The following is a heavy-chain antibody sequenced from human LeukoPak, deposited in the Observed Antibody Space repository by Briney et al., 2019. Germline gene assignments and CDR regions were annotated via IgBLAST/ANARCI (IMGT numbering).Heavy chain of an antibody. CDR3: ARGVGYCSGGSCSPQLYFDY. CDR2: IRYDGSNK. D-gene: IGHD2-15*01. V-gene: IGHV3-30*02. J-gene: IGHJ4*02. CDR1: GFTFSSYG. Sequence: PGGSLRLSCAASGFTFSSYGMHWVRQAPGKGLEWVAFIRYDGSNKYYADSVKGRFTISRDNAKNSLYLQMNSLRAEDTALYYCARGVGYCSGGSCSPQLYFDYWGQGTLVTVSS.